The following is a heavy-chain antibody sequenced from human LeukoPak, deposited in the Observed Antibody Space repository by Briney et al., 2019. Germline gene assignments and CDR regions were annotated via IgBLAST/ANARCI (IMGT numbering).Heavy chain of an antibody. CDR1: GYTFTGYY. J-gene: IGHJ4*02. Sequence: GASVKVSCKASGYTFTGYYMHWVRQAPGQGLEWMGIINPSGGSTSYAQKFQGRVTMTRDTSTSTVYMELSSLRSEDTAVYYCARDQYSVPAAPRGVDYWGQGTLVTVSS. CDR3: ARDQYSVPAAPRGVDY. V-gene: IGHV1-46*01. D-gene: IGHD2-2*01. CDR2: INPSGGST.